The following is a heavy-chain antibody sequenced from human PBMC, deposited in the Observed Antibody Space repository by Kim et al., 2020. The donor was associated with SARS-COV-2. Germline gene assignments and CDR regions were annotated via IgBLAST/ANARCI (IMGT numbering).Heavy chain of an antibody. J-gene: IGHJ6*02. CDR1: GFTFSSYG. CDR2: IWYDGSNK. V-gene: IGHV3-33*01. CDR3: ARGGYDSSGYISYYYYYYGMDV. Sequence: GGSLRLSCAASGFTFSSYGMHWVRQAPGKGLEWVAVIWYDGSNKYYADSVKGRFTISRDNSKNTLYLQMNSLRAEDTAVYYCARGGYDSSGYISYYYYYYGMDVWGQGTTVTVSS. D-gene: IGHD3-22*01.